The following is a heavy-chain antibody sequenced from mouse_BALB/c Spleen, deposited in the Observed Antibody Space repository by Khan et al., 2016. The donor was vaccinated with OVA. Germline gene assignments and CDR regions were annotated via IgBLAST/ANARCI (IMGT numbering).Heavy chain of an antibody. CDR1: GYSITSDYA. V-gene: IGHV3-2*02. CDR2: ISYGGST. J-gene: IGHJ4*01. CDR3: ARKNYYGYAMDY. D-gene: IGHD1-1*01. Sequence: EVKLQESGPGLVKPSQSLSLTCTVTGYSITSDYAWDWIRQFPGNKLEWMGYISYGGSTSYNPSLKSRISITRDTSKNQFFLQLNSVTTEDTATYYYARKNYYGYAMDYWGQGTSVTVSS.